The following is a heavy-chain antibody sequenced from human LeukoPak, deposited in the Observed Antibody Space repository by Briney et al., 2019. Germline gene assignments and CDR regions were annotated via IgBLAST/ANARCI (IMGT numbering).Heavy chain of an antibody. CDR2: ISGSGGST. CDR3: AKAGWLRLRPPPFDY. J-gene: IGHJ4*02. CDR1: GFTFSGYA. Sequence: QAGGSLGLSCAASGFTFSGYAMSWVRQAPGKGLEWVSAISGSGGSTYYADSVKGRFTISRDNSKNTLYLQMNSLRAEDTAVYYCAKAGWLRLRPPPFDYWGQGALVTVSS. D-gene: IGHD5-12*01. V-gene: IGHV3-23*01.